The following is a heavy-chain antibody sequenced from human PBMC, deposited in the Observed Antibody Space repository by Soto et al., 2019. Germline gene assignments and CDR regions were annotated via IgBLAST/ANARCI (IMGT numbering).Heavy chain of an antibody. V-gene: IGHV1-8*01. CDR3: ARGVTAGVDY. D-gene: IGHD1-26*01. CDR1: GYSFASLD. J-gene: IGHJ4*02. CDR2: MQPSSGRT. Sequence: ASVKVSCKASGYSFASLDINWVRQTTGQGLEWMGWMQPSSGRTGYAQKFQGRVTMTRDTSINTAYMELSSLTSDDTAFYYCARGVTAGVDYWGQGTLVTVSS.